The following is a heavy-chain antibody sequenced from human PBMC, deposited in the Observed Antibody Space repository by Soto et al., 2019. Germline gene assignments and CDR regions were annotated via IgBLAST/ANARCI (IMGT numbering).Heavy chain of an antibody. Sequence: QVQLVQSGAEVKHSGASLKVSCKASGYDFTAYDINWVRQAFGQGLEWMGWMNPINGATGRARRFQGRVSMTRNTATGTAYLELTSLRSDDTAVYYCGRGPSPRAPAGGTPYYYAMDVWGQGTTVTVSS. D-gene: IGHD6-13*01. CDR3: GRGPSPRAPAGGTPYYYAMDV. V-gene: IGHV1-8*02. CDR1: GYDFTAYD. J-gene: IGHJ6*02. CDR2: MNPINGAT.